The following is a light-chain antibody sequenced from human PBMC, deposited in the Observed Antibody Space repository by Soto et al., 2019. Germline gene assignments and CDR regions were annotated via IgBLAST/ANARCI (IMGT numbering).Light chain of an antibody. Sequence: IHMTHAPSSLSASVLYRVTITCLASQSISSYLNWYQQKPGKAPKLLIYAASSLQSGVPSRFSGSGSGTDFTFTISSLQPEDIATYYCQQYDNLPLTFGGGTKVDI. CDR3: QQYDNLPLT. CDR2: AAS. V-gene: IGKV1-33*01. J-gene: IGKJ4*01. CDR1: QSISSY.